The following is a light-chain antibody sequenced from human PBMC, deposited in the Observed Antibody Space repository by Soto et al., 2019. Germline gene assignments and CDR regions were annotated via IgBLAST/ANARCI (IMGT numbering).Light chain of an antibody. CDR2: DVS. Sequence: QSALTQPASVSGSPGQSITISCSGTSSDVGGSNYVSWYQQHPGEAPKLIIYDVSYRPSGVSNRFSGSKSGNTASLTISGLQAEDESHYFFSSYTSSAPGVLFGGGTKVTVL. V-gene: IGLV2-14*03. CDR1: SSDVGGSNY. J-gene: IGLJ2*01. CDR3: SSYTSSAPGVL.